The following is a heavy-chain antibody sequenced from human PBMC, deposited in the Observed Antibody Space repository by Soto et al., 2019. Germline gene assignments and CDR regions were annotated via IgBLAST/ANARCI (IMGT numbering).Heavy chain of an antibody. CDR2: IYHSGST. Sequence: ASETLSLTCAVSGYSISSGYYWGWIRQPPGKGLEWIGSIYHSGSTYYNPSLKSRVTISVDTSKNQFSLKLSSVTAADTAVYYCARDHYWNYGRDYWGQGTLVTVSS. CDR1: GYSISSGYY. D-gene: IGHD1-7*01. V-gene: IGHV4-38-2*02. J-gene: IGHJ4*02. CDR3: ARDHYWNYGRDY.